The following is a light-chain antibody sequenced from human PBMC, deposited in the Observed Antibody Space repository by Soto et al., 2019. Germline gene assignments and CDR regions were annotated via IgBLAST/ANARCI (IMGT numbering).Light chain of an antibody. CDR1: GSDIGAYNY. V-gene: IGLV2-8*01. Sequence: QSALTQPPSASGSPGQSVTISCTGTGSDIGAYNYVSWYQQYPGKAPKLMIYEATKRPSGVPDRISGSKSGNTASLTISGVQTEDEADYYCSSYAGSPWLFGGGTKLTVL. J-gene: IGLJ3*02. CDR2: EAT. CDR3: SSYAGSPWL.